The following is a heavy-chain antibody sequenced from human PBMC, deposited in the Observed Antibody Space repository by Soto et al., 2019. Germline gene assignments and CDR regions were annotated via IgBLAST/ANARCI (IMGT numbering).Heavy chain of an antibody. CDR1: GGSISSSSYY. Sequence: SETLSLTCTVSGGSISSSSYYWGWIRQPPGKGLEWIGSIYYSGSTYYNPSLKSRVTISVDTSKNQFSLKLSSVTAADTAVYYCARHDSAPPLSSKYGWFDPWGQGTLVTVSS. D-gene: IGHD6-13*01. J-gene: IGHJ5*02. V-gene: IGHV4-39*01. CDR3: ARHDSAPPLSSKYGWFDP. CDR2: IYYSGST.